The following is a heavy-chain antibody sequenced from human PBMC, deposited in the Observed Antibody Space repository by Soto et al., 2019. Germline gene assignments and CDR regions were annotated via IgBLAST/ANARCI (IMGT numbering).Heavy chain of an antibody. J-gene: IGHJ4*02. CDR1: GGSIRRGGYY. D-gene: IGHD3-10*01. V-gene: IGHV4-31*03. CDR3: AREQPYYYGSGSGIDY. Sequence: QVQLQESGPGLVKPSQTLSLTCTVSGGSIRRGGYYWSWIRQHPGKGLEWIGYIYYSGSTYYNPSLKSRVTISVDTSKNQFSLKLSSVTAADTAVYYCAREQPYYYGSGSGIDYWGQGTLVTVSS. CDR2: IYYSGST.